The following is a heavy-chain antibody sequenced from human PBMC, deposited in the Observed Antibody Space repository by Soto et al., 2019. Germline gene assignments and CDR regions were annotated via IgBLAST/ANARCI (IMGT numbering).Heavy chain of an antibody. CDR3: ATEVGASPAYFDY. CDR1: GGSISPYY. J-gene: IGHJ4*02. Sequence: PSETLSLTCTISGGSISPYYWNWIRQPPGKGLEWIGYIYYSGSTIYNPSLKSRVTISLDTSKNQFSLKLRSMTAADTAVYYCATEVGASPAYFDYWGQGALVTVSS. CDR2: IYYSGST. D-gene: IGHD1-26*01. V-gene: IGHV4-59*01.